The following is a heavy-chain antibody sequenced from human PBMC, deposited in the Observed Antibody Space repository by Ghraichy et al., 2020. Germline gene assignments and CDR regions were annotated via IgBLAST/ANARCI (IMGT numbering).Heavy chain of an antibody. CDR3: ARVSDSYGFSFDC. D-gene: IGHD5-18*01. V-gene: IGHV3-23*01. Sequence: GESLNISCAASGFTFSNYAMTWVRQAPGKGLEWVSAIRGSGSVTYYADSVKGRSTISRDNYKNTLYLQMNSLRAEDTAVYYCARVSDSYGFSFDCWGQGTLVTVSS. CDR1: GFTFSNYA. J-gene: IGHJ4*02. CDR2: IRGSGSVT.